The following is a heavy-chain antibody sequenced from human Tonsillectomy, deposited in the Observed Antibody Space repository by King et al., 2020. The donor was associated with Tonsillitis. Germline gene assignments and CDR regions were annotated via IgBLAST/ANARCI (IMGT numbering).Heavy chain of an antibody. CDR3: QMAYYYILTGGGDAFDI. V-gene: IGHV1-2*02. D-gene: IGHD3-9*01. Sequence: QLVQSGAEVKKPGASVKVSCKASGYTFTGYYMHWVRQAPGQGLEWMGWINPNSGGTNYAQKFQGRVTMTRDTSISTAYMELSRLRSDDTAVYYCQMAYYYILTGGGDAFDIWGQGTMVTVSS. CDR1: GYTFTGYY. J-gene: IGHJ3*02. CDR2: INPNSGGT.